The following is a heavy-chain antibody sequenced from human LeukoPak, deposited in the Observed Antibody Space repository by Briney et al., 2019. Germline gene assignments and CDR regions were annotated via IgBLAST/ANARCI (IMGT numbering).Heavy chain of an antibody. D-gene: IGHD3-22*01. J-gene: IGHJ6*03. CDR3: TRGSIAYYYMDV. CDR1: GGSISSSSYY. V-gene: IGHV4-39*07. Sequence: PSETLSLTCNVSGGSISSSSYYWGWIRQPPGKGLEWIGSFYYSGSTDYNPSLKTRVTISVDTSKNQFSLKLSSVTAADTAVYYCTRGSIAYYYMDVWGKGTTVTISS. CDR2: FYYSGST.